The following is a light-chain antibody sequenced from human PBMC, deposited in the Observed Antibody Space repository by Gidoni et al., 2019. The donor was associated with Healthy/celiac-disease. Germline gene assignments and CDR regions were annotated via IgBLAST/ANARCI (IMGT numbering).Light chain of an antibody. CDR1: QDISTY. CDR2: DAS. V-gene: IGKV1-33*01. CDR3: QQYDNLPPYT. Sequence: DIQMPQSPSPLSASVGDRVTITCQASQDISTYLNWYQQKPRKAPKLLIYDASNLETGVPSRFSGSGSGTDFTFTISSLQPEDIATYYCQQYDNLPPYTFGQGTKLEIK. J-gene: IGKJ2*01.